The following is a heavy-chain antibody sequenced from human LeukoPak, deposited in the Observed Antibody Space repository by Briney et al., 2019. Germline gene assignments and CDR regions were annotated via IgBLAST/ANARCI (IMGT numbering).Heavy chain of an antibody. V-gene: IGHV1-2*02. J-gene: IGHJ4*02. CDR1: GYTFSDNY. D-gene: IGHD2-21*02. Sequence: ASVRVSCKASGYTFSDNYIHWVRQAPGQGLEWVGWIKPNTGATHYSKRFQGRVTMTRDTSVSTAYMELTSLRSDDTAVYFCAREFRVVMTAFLDYWGQGNLVTVSS. CDR2: IKPNTGAT. CDR3: AREFRVVMTAFLDY.